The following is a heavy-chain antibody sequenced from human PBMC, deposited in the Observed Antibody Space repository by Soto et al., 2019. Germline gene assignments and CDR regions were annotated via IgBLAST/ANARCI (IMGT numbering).Heavy chain of an antibody. CDR3: ARHSGYDFWSGSPGGWFDP. J-gene: IGHJ5*02. CDR2: IYYSGST. CDR1: GGSISSSSYY. V-gene: IGHV4-39*01. Sequence: QLQLQESGPGLVKPSETLSLTCTVSGGSISSSSYYWGWIRQPPGKGLEWIGSIYYSGSTYYNPSLKSRVTISVDTSKNQFSLKLSSVTAADTAVSYCARHSGYDFWSGSPGGWFDPWGQGTLVTVSS. D-gene: IGHD3-3*01.